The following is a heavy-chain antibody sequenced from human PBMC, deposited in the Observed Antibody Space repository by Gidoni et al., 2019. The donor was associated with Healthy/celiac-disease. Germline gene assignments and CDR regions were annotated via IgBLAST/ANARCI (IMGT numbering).Heavy chain of an antibody. D-gene: IGHD4-17*01. J-gene: IGHJ4*02. V-gene: IGHV5-51*01. CDR3: ARPSGDYGDYVGSIDY. CDR2: IYPGDSDT. Sequence: VQLVQSGAEVKKPGESLKISCKGSGYSFNSYWIGWVRQMPGKGLEWMGIIYPGDSDTRYSPSFQGQVTISADKSISTAYLQWSSLKASDTAMYYCARPSGDYGDYVGSIDYWGQGTLVTVSS. CDR1: GYSFNSYW.